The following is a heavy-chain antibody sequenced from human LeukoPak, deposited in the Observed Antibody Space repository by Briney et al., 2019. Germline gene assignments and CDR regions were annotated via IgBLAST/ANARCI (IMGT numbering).Heavy chain of an antibody. J-gene: IGHJ4*02. CDR3: ARVSCTNGVCYDFDY. V-gene: IGHV4-4*07. Sequence: PSETLSLTCTVSGGSISSYYWSWIRQPAGKGLEWIGRIYPSGSTNYNPSLKSRVTMSVDTSKNQFSLKLSSVPAADTAVYYCARVSCTNGVCYDFDYWGQGTLVTVSS. D-gene: IGHD2-8*01. CDR2: IYPSGST. CDR1: GGSISSYY.